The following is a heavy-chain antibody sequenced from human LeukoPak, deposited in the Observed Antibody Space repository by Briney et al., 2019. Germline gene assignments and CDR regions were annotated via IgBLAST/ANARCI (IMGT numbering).Heavy chain of an antibody. CDR3: ARDPEDFIGNVWFDP. CDR1: GGSISSGSYY. V-gene: IGHV4-39*07. CDR2: IYYSGST. Sequence: SETLSLTCTVSGGSISSGSYYWGWIRQPPGKGLEWIGSIYYSGSTYYNPSLKSRVTISVDTSKNQFSLKLSSVTAADTAVYYCARDPEDFIGNVWFDPWGQGTLVTVSS. J-gene: IGHJ5*02. D-gene: IGHD4-23*01.